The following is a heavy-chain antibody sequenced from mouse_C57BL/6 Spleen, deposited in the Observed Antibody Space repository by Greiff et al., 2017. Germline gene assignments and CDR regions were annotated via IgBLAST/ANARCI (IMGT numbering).Heavy chain of an antibody. CDR2: IDPETGGT. V-gene: IGHV1-15*01. Sequence: VQLQQSGAGLVRPGASVTLSCTASGYTFTDYEMHWVKQTPVHGLEWIGAIDPETGGTSYDEKFKGQAILTADNSSSTAYMELRSLTSEDTAVYYCTRDYGSSYVDYAMDDWGKGTSVTVSS. D-gene: IGHD1-1*01. CDR1: GYTFTDYE. CDR3: TRDYGSSYVDYAMDD. J-gene: IGHJ4*01.